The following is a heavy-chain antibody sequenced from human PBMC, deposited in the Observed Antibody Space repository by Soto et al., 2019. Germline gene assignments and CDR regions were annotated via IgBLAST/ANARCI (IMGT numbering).Heavy chain of an antibody. D-gene: IGHD5-18*01. V-gene: IGHV4-31*03. CDR1: GGSINSGGYC. CDR2: ISYGGST. J-gene: IGHJ4*02. Sequence: QVQLQESGPGRVKPSQTLSLTCTVSGGSINSGGYCWSWIRQHPGKGLDWIGCISYGGSTSYNPSLKSRVTISVDTSKNQFSLKLTSVTAEDTAVYYCSRGILVWGQGALITVSS. CDR3: SRGILV.